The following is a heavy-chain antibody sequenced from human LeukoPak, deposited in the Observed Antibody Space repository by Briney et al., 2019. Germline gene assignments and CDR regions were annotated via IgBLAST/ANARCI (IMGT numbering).Heavy chain of an antibody. CDR1: GFTFSSYA. J-gene: IGHJ4*02. CDR2: ISYDGSNK. Sequence: GGSLRLSCAASGFTFSSYAMLWVRQAPGKGLEWVAVISYDGSNKYYADSVKGRFTISRDNSKNTLYLQMNSLRAEDTAVYYCARGRTSPLIDYWGQGTLVTVSS. CDR3: ARGRTSPLIDY. D-gene: IGHD2-2*01. V-gene: IGHV3-30*01.